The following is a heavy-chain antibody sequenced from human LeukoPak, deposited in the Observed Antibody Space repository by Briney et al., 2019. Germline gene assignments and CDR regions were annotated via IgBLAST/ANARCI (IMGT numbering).Heavy chain of an antibody. Sequence: SETLSLTCAVYGGSFSGYYWSWIRQPPGKGLEWIGEINHSGSPNYNPSLKSRVTISVDTSKNQFSLKLSSVTAADTAVYYCARLPYYYGSGRGNWFDPWGQGTLVTVSS. D-gene: IGHD3-10*01. CDR1: GGSFSGYY. V-gene: IGHV4-34*01. CDR2: INHSGSP. J-gene: IGHJ5*02. CDR3: ARLPYYYGSGRGNWFDP.